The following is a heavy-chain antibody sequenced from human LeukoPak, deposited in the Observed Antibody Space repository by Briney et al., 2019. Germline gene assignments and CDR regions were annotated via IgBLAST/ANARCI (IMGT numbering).Heavy chain of an antibody. D-gene: IGHD1/OR15-1a*01. V-gene: IGHV1-2*02. J-gene: IGHJ4*02. CDR2: INPNTGGT. Sequence: ASVKVSCKASGYTFSDYYMHWVRQAPGQGLEWMGWINPNTGGTNYAHQGRVTMTRDTSISTGYVELSRLRSDDTAVYYCAGGGLYNWNIDYWGQGSLVTVSS. CDR3: AGGGLYNWNIDY. CDR1: GYTFSDYY.